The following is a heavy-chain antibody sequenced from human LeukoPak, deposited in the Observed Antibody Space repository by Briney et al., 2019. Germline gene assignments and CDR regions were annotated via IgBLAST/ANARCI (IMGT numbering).Heavy chain of an antibody. J-gene: IGHJ2*01. CDR3: VRDRSARYFDF. V-gene: IGHV3-33*01. CDR1: GFTFRNHG. D-gene: IGHD3-3*01. CDR2: IWYDGSNQ. Sequence: GGSLRLSCAASGFTFRNHGMYWVRRAPGKGLEWVAIIWYDGSNQYYGDSVKGRFTISRDNSKNMLYLQMNSLRADDTALYYCVRDRSARYFDFWGRGTLVTVSS.